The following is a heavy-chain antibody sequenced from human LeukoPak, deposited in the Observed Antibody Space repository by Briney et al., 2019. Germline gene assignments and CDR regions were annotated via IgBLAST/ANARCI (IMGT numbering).Heavy chain of an antibody. J-gene: IGHJ4*02. V-gene: IGHV3-15*01. CDR2: IKSKTDGGTT. CDR1: GFTFSNAW. CDR3: TTGGAYYYDSSGYYLANTYYFDY. Sequence: GGPLRLSCAASGFTFSNAWMSWVRQAPGKGLEWVGRIKSKTDGGTTDYAAPVKGRFTISRDDSKNTLYLQMNSLKTEDTAVYYCTTGGAYYYDSSGYYLANTYYFDYWGQGTLVTVSS. D-gene: IGHD3-22*01.